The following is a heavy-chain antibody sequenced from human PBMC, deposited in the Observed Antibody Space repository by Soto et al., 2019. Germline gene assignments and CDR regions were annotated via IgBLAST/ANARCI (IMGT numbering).Heavy chain of an antibody. Sequence: GGSLRLSCAASGFTFSSYAMSWVRQAPGKGLEWVSAISGSGGSTYYADSVKGRFTISRDNSKNTLYLQMNSLRAEDTAVYYCAKIPTDLGEYYDFWSGYSYSSYYMDVWGKGTTVTVSS. CDR2: ISGSGGST. CDR1: GFTFSSYA. V-gene: IGHV3-23*01. J-gene: IGHJ6*03. D-gene: IGHD3-3*01. CDR3: AKIPTDLGEYYDFWSGYSYSSYYMDV.